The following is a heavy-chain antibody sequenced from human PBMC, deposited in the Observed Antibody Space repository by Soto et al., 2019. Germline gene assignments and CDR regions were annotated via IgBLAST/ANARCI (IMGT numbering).Heavy chain of an antibody. CDR1: GCTFSSYA. CDR2: ISGSGGST. D-gene: IGHD2-15*01. J-gene: IGHJ6*03. V-gene: IGHV3-23*01. Sequence: GGSLRLSCAASGCTFSSYAISWVRQAPGKGLEWVSAISGSGGSTYYADSVKGRFTISRDNSKNTLYLQMNSLRAEDTAVYYCAKERYCSGGSCSYYYYYYMDVWGKGTTVTVSS. CDR3: AKERYCSGGSCSYYYYYYMDV.